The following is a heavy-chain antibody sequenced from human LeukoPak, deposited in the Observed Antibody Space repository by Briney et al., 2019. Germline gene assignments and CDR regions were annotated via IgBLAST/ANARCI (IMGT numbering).Heavy chain of an antibody. J-gene: IGHJ6*02. V-gene: IGHV3-11*04. CDR2: ISTSAGTI. CDR1: GFTFSDYY. D-gene: IGHD3-22*01. Sequence: GESLRLSCAASGFTFSDYYMTWIRQAPGKGLEWISYISTSAGTIYYADSVKGRFTISRDNAKNSLYLQMNSLRAEDTAVYYCARDSYYYDSSGYLKIYGMDVWGQGTTVTVSS. CDR3: ARDSYYYDSSGYLKIYGMDV.